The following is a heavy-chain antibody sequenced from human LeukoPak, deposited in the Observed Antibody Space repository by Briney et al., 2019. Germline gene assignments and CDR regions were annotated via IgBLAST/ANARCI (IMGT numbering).Heavy chain of an antibody. D-gene: IGHD3-22*01. V-gene: IGHV1-18*01. J-gene: IGHJ3*02. CDR3: ARVARITMIVTDAFDI. Sequence: ASVKVSCKASGYTFTSYGISWVRQAPGQGLEWMGWISAYNGNTNYAQKLQGRATMTTDTSTSTAYMELRSLRSDDTAVYYCARVARITMIVTDAFDIWGQGTMVTVSS. CDR2: ISAYNGNT. CDR1: GYTFTSYG.